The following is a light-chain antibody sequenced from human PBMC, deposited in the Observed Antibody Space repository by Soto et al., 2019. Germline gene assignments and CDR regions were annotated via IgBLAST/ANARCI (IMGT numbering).Light chain of an antibody. V-gene: IGKV3-20*01. CDR2: GAS. CDR3: QQYNSYS. Sequence: EIVLTQSPGTLSLSPGEIATLSCSASQSVSSTYLAWYQQKPGQAPRLLIYGASSRATGIPDRFSGSGSGTDFTLTISSLQPDDFATYYRQQYNSYSFGGGTKVDIK. CDR1: QSVSSTY. J-gene: IGKJ4*01.